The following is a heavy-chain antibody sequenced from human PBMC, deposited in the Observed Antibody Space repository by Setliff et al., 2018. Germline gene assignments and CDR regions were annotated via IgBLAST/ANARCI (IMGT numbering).Heavy chain of an antibody. CDR3: FGAGTCSY. J-gene: IGHJ4*02. CDR2: INPHGSEK. CDR1: GLSYINDW. D-gene: IGHD3-10*01. Sequence: GGSLRLSCTASGLSYINDWVSWVRQAPGKGLEWLASINPHGSEKYYADSVKGRFTISRDNAKNALSLQMNNLRTEDTAVYYCFGAGTCSYWGQGTLVTVSS. V-gene: IGHV3-7*01.